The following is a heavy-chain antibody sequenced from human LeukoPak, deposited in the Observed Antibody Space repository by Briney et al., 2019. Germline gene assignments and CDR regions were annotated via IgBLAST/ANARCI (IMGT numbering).Heavy chain of an antibody. CDR2: ISSSSSYI. D-gene: IGHD2-8*02. J-gene: IGHJ6*02. V-gene: IGHV3-21*01. CDR3: AGVGKPGTGYGMDV. CDR1: GFTFSSYS. Sequence: GGSLRLSCAASGFTFSSYSMNWVRQAPGKGLEWVSSISSSSSYIYYADSVKGRFTISRDNAKNSLYLQMNSLRAEDTAVYYCAGVGKPGTGYGMDVWGQGTTVTVSS.